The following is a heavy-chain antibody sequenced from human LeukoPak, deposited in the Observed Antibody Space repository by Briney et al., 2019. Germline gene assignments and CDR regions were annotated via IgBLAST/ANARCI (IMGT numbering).Heavy chain of an antibody. J-gene: IGHJ4*02. CDR1: GFTFSSYS. CDR3: ARERWAEYYLDY. V-gene: IGHV3-21*01. Sequence: GGSLRLSCAASGFTFSSYSMNWVRQAPGKGLEWVSSISSSSSYIYYADSVKGRFTISRDNAKNSLYLQMNSLRAEDTAVYYCARERWAEYYLDYWGQGTLVTVSS. CDR2: ISSSSSYI. D-gene: IGHD2/OR15-2a*01.